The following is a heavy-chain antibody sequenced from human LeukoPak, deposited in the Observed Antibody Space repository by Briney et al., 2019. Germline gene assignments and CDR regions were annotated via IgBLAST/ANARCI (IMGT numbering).Heavy chain of an antibody. V-gene: IGHV4-39*01. CDR3: TRQAGTYSYYYYYMDV. CDR1: GDFISSSSYY. CDR2: IYYSGSI. J-gene: IGHJ6*03. D-gene: IGHD1-26*01. Sequence: AETQSLTCALSGDFISSSSYYWGWIRQPPGKGLEWFGSIYYSGSIYYNPSLKSRVPISVDTSKNQFSLRLTSVTAADTAVYYCTRQAGTYSYYYYYMDVWGKGTPVTVSS.